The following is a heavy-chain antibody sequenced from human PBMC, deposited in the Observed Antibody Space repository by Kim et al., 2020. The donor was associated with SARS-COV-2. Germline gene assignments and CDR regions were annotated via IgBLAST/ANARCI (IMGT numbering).Heavy chain of an antibody. J-gene: IGHJ6*02. CDR1: GFTFSSYE. Sequence: GGSLRLSCAASGFTFSSYEMNWVRQAPGKGLEWVSYISSSGSTIYYADSVKGRFTISRDNAKNSLYLQMNSLRAEDTAVYYCARDTRYCSGGSCYYYYYGMDVWGQGTTVTVSS. CDR2: ISSSGSTI. V-gene: IGHV3-48*03. D-gene: IGHD2-15*01. CDR3: ARDTRYCSGGSCYYYYYGMDV.